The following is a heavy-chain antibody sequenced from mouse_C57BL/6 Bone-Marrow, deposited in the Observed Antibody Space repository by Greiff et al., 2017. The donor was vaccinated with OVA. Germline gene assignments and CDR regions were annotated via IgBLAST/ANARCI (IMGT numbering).Heavy chain of an antibody. J-gene: IGHJ2*01. Sequence: VKLMESGAELVRPGTSVKVSCKASGYAFTNYLIEWVKQRPGQGLEWIGVINPGSGGTNYNEKFKGKATLTADKSSSTAYMQLSSLTSEDSAVYFCARKNYSNYGVYFDYWGQGTTLTVSS. CDR1: GYAFTNYL. CDR3: ARKNYSNYGVYFDY. V-gene: IGHV1-54*01. D-gene: IGHD2-5*01. CDR2: INPGSGGT.